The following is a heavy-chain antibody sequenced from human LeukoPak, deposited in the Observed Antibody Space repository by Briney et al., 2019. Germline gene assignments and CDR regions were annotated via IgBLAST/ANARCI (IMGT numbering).Heavy chain of an antibody. CDR2: IIPIFGTA. Sequence: ASVKVSCKASGGTFSSYAISWVRQAPGQGLEWMGGIIPIFGTANYAQKFQGRVTITTDESTSTAYMELSSLRSEDTAVYYCARARGCSSTSCCDTFRWFDPWGQGTLVTVSS. CDR3: ARARGCSSTSCCDTFRWFDP. CDR1: GGTFSSYA. J-gene: IGHJ5*02. D-gene: IGHD2-2*01. V-gene: IGHV1-69*05.